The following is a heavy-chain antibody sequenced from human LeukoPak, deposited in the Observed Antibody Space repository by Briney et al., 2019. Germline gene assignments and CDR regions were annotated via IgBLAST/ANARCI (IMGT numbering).Heavy chain of an antibody. CDR3: ARGLITMVRGVISPDLDY. CDR2: INPSGGST. D-gene: IGHD3-10*01. V-gene: IGHV1-46*01. Sequence: GASVKVSCKASGYTLTSYYMHWVRQAPGQGLEWMGIINPSGGSTSYAQRFQGRVTMTRDTSTSTVYMGLSSLRSEDTAVYYCARGLITMVRGVISPDLDYWGQGTLVTVSS. CDR1: GYTLTSYY. J-gene: IGHJ4*02.